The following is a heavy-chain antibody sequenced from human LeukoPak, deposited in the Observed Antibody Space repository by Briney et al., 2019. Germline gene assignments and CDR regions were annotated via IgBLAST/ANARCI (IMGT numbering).Heavy chain of an antibody. CDR1: GGSISCGGYY. Sequence: SQTLSLTCTVSGGSISCGGYYWSWSRQHPGKGLEWIGYIYYSGSTYYNPSLKSRVTISVDTSKNQFSLKLSSVTAADTAVYYCARDRLSSWFDPWGQVTLVTVSS. CDR3: ARDRLSSWFDP. V-gene: IGHV4-31*03. CDR2: IYYSGST. D-gene: IGHD1-26*01. J-gene: IGHJ5*02.